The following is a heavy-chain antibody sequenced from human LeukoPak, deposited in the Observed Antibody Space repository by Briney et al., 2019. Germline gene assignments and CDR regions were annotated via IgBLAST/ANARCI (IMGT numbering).Heavy chain of an antibody. Sequence: SETLSLTCTVSGGSISSYYWSWIRQPPGKGLEWIGYIYYSGSTNYNPSLKSRVTISVDTSKNQFSLKLSSVTAADTAVYYCARDAKGCSGGSCYHHWGQGTLVTVPS. D-gene: IGHD2-15*01. CDR2: IYYSGST. V-gene: IGHV4-59*01. CDR3: ARDAKGCSGGSCYHH. J-gene: IGHJ5*02. CDR1: GGSISSYY.